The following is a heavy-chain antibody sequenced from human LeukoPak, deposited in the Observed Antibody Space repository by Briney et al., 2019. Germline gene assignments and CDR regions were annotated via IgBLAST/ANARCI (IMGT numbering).Heavy chain of an antibody. J-gene: IGHJ5*02. CDR3: ARGESSTNSNWFDP. CDR2: ISSSSTYK. D-gene: IGHD5-24*01. CDR1: GFTFSDYY. V-gene: IGHV3-11*05. Sequence: GWSLRLSCAASGFTFSDYYMSWIRQAPGKGLAWVSYISSSSTYKNYADSVKGRFTISRDNAKNSLYLQMNSLRAEDTAVYYCARGESSTNSNWFDPWGQGTLVTVSS.